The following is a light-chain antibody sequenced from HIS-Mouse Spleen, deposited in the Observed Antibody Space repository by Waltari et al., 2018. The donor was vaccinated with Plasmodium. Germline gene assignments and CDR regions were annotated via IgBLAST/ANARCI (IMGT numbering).Light chain of an antibody. Sequence: EIVMTQSPATLSVSLGERATISCRASQSVSSNLAWYQQKPGQAPRLLIYGASTRPTGIPARFSGSGSGTEFTLTISSLQSEDFAVYYCQQYNNWPPLTFGGGTKVEIK. J-gene: IGKJ4*01. CDR2: GAS. CDR1: QSVSSN. CDR3: QQYNNWPPLT. V-gene: IGKV3-15*01.